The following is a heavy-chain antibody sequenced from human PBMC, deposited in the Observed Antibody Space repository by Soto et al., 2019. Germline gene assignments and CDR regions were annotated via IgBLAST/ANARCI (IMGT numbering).Heavy chain of an antibody. CDR1: GGSISSEYFH. CDR2: IHYTGSI. J-gene: IGHJ6*02. Sequence: QVQLQQSGPGLVEPSRTLSLTCAVSGGSISSEYFHWTWIRQSPGKGLEWIGYIHYTGSIMYNPSLQSRLTMAADTTKNQFSLQLTSVTAADTAVYFCAREDDGGDRDYYGLDVWGQGTTVTVSS. V-gene: IGHV4-30-4*08. D-gene: IGHD2-21*02. CDR3: AREDDGGDRDYYGLDV.